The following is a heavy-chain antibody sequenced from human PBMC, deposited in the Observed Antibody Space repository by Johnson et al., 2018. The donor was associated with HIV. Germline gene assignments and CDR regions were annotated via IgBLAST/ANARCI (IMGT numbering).Heavy chain of an antibody. CDR3: ASGGPLSGSDECCLEV. Sequence: QVQLVESGGGVVQPGGSLRLSCAASGFTFSTYGMHWVRKAPGKGLEWVAFIRYDGSNKYYADSVKGRFTISRDNSKNTLYLQMNSLRVEDTPVSSCASGGPLSGSDECCLEVWGQGTMVTVSS. CDR1: GFTFSTYG. D-gene: IGHD1-26*01. CDR2: IRYDGSNK. V-gene: IGHV3-30*02. J-gene: IGHJ3*01.